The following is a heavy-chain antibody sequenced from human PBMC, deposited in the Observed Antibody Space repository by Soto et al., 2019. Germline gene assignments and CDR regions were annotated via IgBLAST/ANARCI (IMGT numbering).Heavy chain of an antibody. D-gene: IGHD3-22*01. J-gene: IGHJ4*02. V-gene: IGHV3-9*01. CDR3: VKDSESSGYLTHLDY. CDR1: GFTFDDYA. CDR2: LTWNGEVL. Sequence: GGSLRLCCVASGFTFDDYAIHWVRQTPGKGLEWVSGLTWNGEVLGYADSVKGRFTISRDNAKNSLYLEMNSLRPEDTALYYCVKDSESSGYLTHLDYWGQGTLVTVSS.